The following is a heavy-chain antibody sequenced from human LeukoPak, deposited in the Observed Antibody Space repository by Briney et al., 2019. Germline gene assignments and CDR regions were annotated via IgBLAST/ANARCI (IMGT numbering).Heavy chain of an antibody. D-gene: IGHD3/OR15-3a*01. CDR2: ISDSGSTI. CDR3: ARDWTGWSFDP. J-gene: IGHJ5*02. Sequence: GGSLRLSCAASGFTFSNHEMNWVRQAPGKGLEWISYISDSGSTIYYSDSVKGRFTIPRDNPKNSLYLQMNSLRAEDTAVYYCARDWTGWSFDPWGQGTLVTVSS. V-gene: IGHV3-48*03. CDR1: GFTFSNHE.